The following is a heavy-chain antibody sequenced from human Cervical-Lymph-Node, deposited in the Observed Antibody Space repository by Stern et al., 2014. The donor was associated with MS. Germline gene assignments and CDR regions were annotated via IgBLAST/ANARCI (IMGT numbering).Heavy chain of an antibody. D-gene: IGHD5-24*01. Sequence: QVQLQESGPGLVKPSETLSLTCTVSGDSIRSYYWSWIWQPPGKGLEWIGYIHSSGSTNYKSSIKSRVTISVDTSKNQFSLKLKSVIAADTAVYYCARGAETATPWDFWGQGTLVIVSS. CDR1: GDSIRSYY. CDR2: IHSSGST. J-gene: IGHJ4*02. CDR3: ARGAETATPWDF. V-gene: IGHV4-59*01.